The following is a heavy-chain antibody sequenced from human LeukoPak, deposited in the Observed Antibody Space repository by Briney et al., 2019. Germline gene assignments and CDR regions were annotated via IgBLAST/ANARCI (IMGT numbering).Heavy chain of an antibody. V-gene: IGHV4-61*05. J-gene: IGHJ4*02. D-gene: IGHD3-10*01. CDR2: IYYSGST. CDR3: ARWKGVPTRGVSITMVRGARGFDY. CDR1: GGSISSSIYY. Sequence: PSETLSLTCIVSGGSISSSIYYWAWVRQPPGKGLEWIGYIYYSGSTNYNPSLKSRVTISVDTSKNQFSLKLSSVTAADTAVYYCARWKGVPTRGVSITMVRGARGFDYWGQGTLVTVSS.